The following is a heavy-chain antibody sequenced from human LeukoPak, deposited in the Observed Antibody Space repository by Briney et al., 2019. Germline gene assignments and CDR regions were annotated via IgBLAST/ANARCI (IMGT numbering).Heavy chain of an antibody. V-gene: IGHV3-48*03. CDR2: ISSSGSTI. J-gene: IGHJ3*02. D-gene: IGHD3-22*01. CDR1: GFTFSSYE. CDR3: ARDPYDSSGYYYGAFDI. Sequence: GGSLRLSCAASGFTFSSYEMNWVRQAPGKGLEWVSYISSSGSTIYYADSVKGRFTISRDNAKNSLYLQMNSLRADDTAVYYCARDPYDSSGYYYGAFDIWGQGTMVTVSS.